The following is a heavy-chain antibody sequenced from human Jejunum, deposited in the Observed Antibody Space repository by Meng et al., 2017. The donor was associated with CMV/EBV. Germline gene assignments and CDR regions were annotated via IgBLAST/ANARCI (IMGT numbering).Heavy chain of an antibody. V-gene: IGHV3-9*01. CDR2: ITWNGVTI. Sequence: TFTDHAMHWVRQVPGKGLEWVSGITWNGVTIGYADSVKGRFTISRDNAKNSIYLQMNSLRADDTALYYCARDFQLYYYHFYGMDVWGQGTTVTVSS. D-gene: IGHD2-2*01. J-gene: IGHJ6*02. CDR3: ARDFQLYYYHFYGMDV. CDR1: TFTDHA.